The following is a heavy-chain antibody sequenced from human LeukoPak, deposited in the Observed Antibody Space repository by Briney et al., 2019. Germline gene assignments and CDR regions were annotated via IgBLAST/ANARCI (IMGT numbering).Heavy chain of an antibody. V-gene: IGHV4-59*01. CDR1: GGSISSYY. CDR2: IYYSGST. Sequence: PSETLSLTCTVSGGSISSYYWSWIRQPPGKGLEWIGYIYYSGSTNYNPSLKSRVTISVDTSKNQFSLKLSSVTAADTAVYYCARGPWTFGYYYDSSGYYYFDYWGQGTLVTVSS. CDR3: ARGPWTFGYYYDSSGYYYFDY. D-gene: IGHD3-22*01. J-gene: IGHJ4*02.